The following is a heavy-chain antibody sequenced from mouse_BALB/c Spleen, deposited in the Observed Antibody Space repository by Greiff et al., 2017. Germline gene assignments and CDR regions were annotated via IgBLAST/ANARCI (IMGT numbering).Heavy chain of an antibody. V-gene: IGHV1-87*01. CDR1: GYTFTSYW. CDR2: IYPGDGDT. CDR3: ARSRTGPYYFDY. J-gene: IGHJ2*01. Sequence: QVQLQQSGAELARPGASVKLSCKASGYTFTSYWMQWVKQRPGQGLEWIGAIYPGDGDTRYTQKFKGKATLTADKSSSTAYMQLSSLASEDSAVYYCARSRTGPYYFDYWGQGTTLTVSS. D-gene: IGHD3-3*01.